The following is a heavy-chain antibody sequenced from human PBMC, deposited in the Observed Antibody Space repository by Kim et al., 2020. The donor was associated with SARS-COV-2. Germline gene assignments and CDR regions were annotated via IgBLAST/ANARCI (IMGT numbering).Heavy chain of an antibody. CDR2: IYYSGST. CDR1: GGSISSSSYY. J-gene: IGHJ4*02. D-gene: IGHD5-18*01. CDR3: ARDGLGYSYGYSNTFDY. Sequence: SETLSLTCTVSGGSISSSSYYWGWIRQPPGKGLEWIGSIYYSGSTYYNPSLKSRVTISVDTSKNQFSLKLSSVTAADTAVYYCARDGLGYSYGYSNTFDYWGQGTLVTFSS. V-gene: IGHV4-39*07.